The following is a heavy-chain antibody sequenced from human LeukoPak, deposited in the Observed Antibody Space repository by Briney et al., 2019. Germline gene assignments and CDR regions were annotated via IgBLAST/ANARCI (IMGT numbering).Heavy chain of an antibody. CDR1: GFTFRSYG. CDR2: IRYDGSNK. CDR3: AKDLGQQWLVPGDY. J-gene: IGHJ4*02. D-gene: IGHD6-19*01. V-gene: IGHV3-30*02. Sequence: GGSLRLSCAASGFTFRSYGMYWVRQAPGKGLEWVAFIRYDGSNKYYADSVKGRFTISRDNSKNTLYLQMNSLRAEDTAVYYCAKDLGQQWLVPGDYWGQGTLVTVSS.